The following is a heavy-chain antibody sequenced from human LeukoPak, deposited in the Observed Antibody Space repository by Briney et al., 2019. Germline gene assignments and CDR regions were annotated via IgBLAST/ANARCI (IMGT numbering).Heavy chain of an antibody. V-gene: IGHV4-39*01. J-gene: IGHJ4*02. CDR1: GGSMSDNDYS. Sequence: RSETLSLPCNVSGGSMSDNDYSWDWIRQPRGKGLEWMGGIHYSGTNYSNPSLRSRISISVDTSKSQFSLKLRSVTAADTAVYYCARRYYFVSRSYYPFDLWGQGTLVTVSS. CDR3: ARRYYFVSRSYYPFDL. CDR2: IHYSGTN. D-gene: IGHD3-10*01.